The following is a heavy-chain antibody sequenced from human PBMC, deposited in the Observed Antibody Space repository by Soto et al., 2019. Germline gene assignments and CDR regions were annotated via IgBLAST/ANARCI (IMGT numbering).Heavy chain of an antibody. Sequence: SETLSLTCAVYGGSFSGYYWSWIRQPPGKGLEWIGEINHSGSTSHNPSLKSRVTISVDTSKNQLSLKLSSVTAADTAVYYCARGGYCSGGSCYFGLGYMDVWGQGTTVTVSS. V-gene: IGHV4-34*01. D-gene: IGHD2-15*01. CDR3: ARGGYCSGGSCYFGLGYMDV. J-gene: IGHJ6*03. CDR1: GGSFSGYY. CDR2: INHSGST.